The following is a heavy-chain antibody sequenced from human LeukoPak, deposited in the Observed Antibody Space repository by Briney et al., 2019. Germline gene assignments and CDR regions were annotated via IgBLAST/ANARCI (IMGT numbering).Heavy chain of an antibody. CDR3: ARVPPYYDFWSGYYHDAFDI. J-gene: IGHJ3*02. CDR1: GGSINSYY. CDR2: IYYSGST. V-gene: IGHV4-59*01. Sequence: SETLSLTCTVSGGSINSYYWSCLRQPPGKGLEWIGYIYYSGSTNYNPSLKSRVTISVDTTKNQFSLRLSSVTAADTAVYYCARVPPYYDFWSGYYHDAFDIWGQGTMVTVSS. D-gene: IGHD3-3*01.